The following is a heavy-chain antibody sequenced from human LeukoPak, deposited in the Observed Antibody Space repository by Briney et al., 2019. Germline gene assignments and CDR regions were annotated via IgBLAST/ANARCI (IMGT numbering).Heavy chain of an antibody. D-gene: IGHD3-9*01. J-gene: IGHJ4*02. CDR3: GKTDIYFNPIDY. V-gene: IGHV4-4*02. CDR1: GVSISTSEW. CDR2: IHRDGRT. Sequence: PSETLSLTCAVSGVSISTSEWWILVRQPPGQGLEWIGEIHRDGRTRYNPSLTSRVTMSMDYSKNQFSLNVRFVTAADTAIYYCGKTDIYFNPIDYWGPGSLVTVS.